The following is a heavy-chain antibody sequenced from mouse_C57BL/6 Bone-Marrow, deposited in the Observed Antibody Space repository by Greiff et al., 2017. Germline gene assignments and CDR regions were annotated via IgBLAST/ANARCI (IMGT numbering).Heavy chain of an antibody. CDR1: GYTFTSYW. D-gene: IGHD2-4*01. J-gene: IGHJ3*01. CDR3: TRWEDYEGFAY. Sequence: QVQLQQPGAELVRPGTSVKLSCKASGYTFTSYWMHWVKQRPGQGLEWIGVIDPSDSYTNYNQKFKGKATLTVDTSSSTAYMQLSSLTSEDSAVYYCTRWEDYEGFAYWGQGTLVTVSA. CDR2: IDPSDSYT. V-gene: IGHV1-59*01.